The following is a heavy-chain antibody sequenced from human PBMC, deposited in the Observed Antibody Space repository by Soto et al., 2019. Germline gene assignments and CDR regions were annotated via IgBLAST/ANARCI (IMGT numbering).Heavy chain of an antibody. CDR3: ARMPTVDNSHYYMEV. V-gene: IGHV1-18*04. D-gene: IGHD1-1*01. Sequence: QAPLLQSGGELKKSGASVKVSCKASGYTFNTYGISWVRQAPGQGLEWMAWISIHNGNTNFAQKFQGRVTLTTDTSTSTANMELRSLRSDDTAVYYCARMPTVDNSHYYMEVWGKGTTVTVSS. J-gene: IGHJ6*03. CDR2: ISIHNGNT. CDR1: GYTFNTYG.